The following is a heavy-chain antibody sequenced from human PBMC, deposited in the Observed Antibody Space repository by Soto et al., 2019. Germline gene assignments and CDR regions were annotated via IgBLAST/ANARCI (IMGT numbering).Heavy chain of an antibody. J-gene: IGHJ4*02. CDR3: AKAQPDYATVTTAISY. V-gene: IGHV3-30*18. D-gene: IGHD4-17*01. CDR1: GFTFSSYG. Sequence: QVQLVESGGGVVQPGRSLRLSCAASGFTFSSYGMHWVRQAPGKGLEWVAVISYDGSNKYYADSVKCRFTISRDNSKNTLYLQMNSLRAEDTAVYYCAKAQPDYATVTTAISYWGQGTLVTVSS. CDR2: ISYDGSNK.